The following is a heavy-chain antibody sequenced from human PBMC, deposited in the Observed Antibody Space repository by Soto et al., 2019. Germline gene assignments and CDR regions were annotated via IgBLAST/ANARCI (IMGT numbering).Heavy chain of an antibody. CDR3: ASDHWAKGGYFDY. J-gene: IGHJ4*02. CDR2: IYSGGST. V-gene: IGHV3-53*01. Sequence: PGGSLRLSCAASGFTVSSNYMSWVRQAPGKGLEWVSVIYSGGSTYYADSVKGRFTISRDNSKNKLYLQMNSLRAEDTAVYYCASDHWAKGGYFDYWGQGTLVTVSS. CDR1: GFTVSSNY. D-gene: IGHD7-27*01.